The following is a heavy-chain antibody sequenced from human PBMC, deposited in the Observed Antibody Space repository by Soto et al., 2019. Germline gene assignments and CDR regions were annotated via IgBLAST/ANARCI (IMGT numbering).Heavy chain of an antibody. CDR1: GGSISSYY. J-gene: IGHJ6*02. D-gene: IGHD3-3*01. Sequence: PSETLSLTCTVSGGSISSYYWSWIRQPPGKGLEWIGYIYYSGSTNYNPSLKSRVTISVDTSKNQFSLKLSSVTAADTAVYYCARAEGYYDFWSGYIAYYGMDVWGQGTTVTVSS. CDR3: ARAEGYYDFWSGYIAYYGMDV. V-gene: IGHV4-59*01. CDR2: IYYSGST.